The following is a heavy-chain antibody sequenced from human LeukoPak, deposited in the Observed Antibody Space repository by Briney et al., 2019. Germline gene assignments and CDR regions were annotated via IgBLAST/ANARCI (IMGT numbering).Heavy chain of an antibody. D-gene: IGHD3-22*01. CDR3: TRSHYYDSSVYYYYYGLDV. CDR2: INSDGSST. J-gene: IGHJ6*02. V-gene: IGHV3-74*01. Sequence: GGSLRLSRAASGFTFSSYWMHWVRQAPGKGLVWVSRINSDGSSTRYVDSVKGRFTISRDNAENTLYLQMNSLRAEDTAVYYCTRSHYYDSSVYYYYYGLDVWGQGTTVTVSS. CDR1: GFTFSSYW.